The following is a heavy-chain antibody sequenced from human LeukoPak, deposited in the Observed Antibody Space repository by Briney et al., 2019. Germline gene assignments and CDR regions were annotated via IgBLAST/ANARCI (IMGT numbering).Heavy chain of an antibody. J-gene: IGHJ4*02. Sequence: SETLSLTCTVSGGSISSGGYYWSWIRQHPGKGLEWIGYIYYSGSTYYNPSLKSRVTISVDTSKNQFSLKLSSVTAADTAAYYCASCYYDFWSGLPLYFDYWGQGTLVTVSS. CDR1: GGSISSGGYY. V-gene: IGHV4-31*03. CDR3: ASCYYDFWSGLPLYFDY. D-gene: IGHD3-3*01. CDR2: IYYSGST.